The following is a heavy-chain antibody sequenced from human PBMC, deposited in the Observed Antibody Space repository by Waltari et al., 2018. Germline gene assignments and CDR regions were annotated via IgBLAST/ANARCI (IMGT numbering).Heavy chain of an antibody. D-gene: IGHD3-10*01. CDR2: IYTSGST. J-gene: IGHJ5*02. CDR3: ARDSHLYYYGSGTTISVVAWFDP. Sequence: QVQLQESGPGLVKPSETLSLTCTVSGGSISSYYWSWIRQPAGKGLEWIGRIYTSGSTNANPALKSRVTMSVDTSKNQFSLKLSSVTAADTAVYYCARDSHLYYYGSGTTISVVAWFDPWGQGTLVTVSS. V-gene: IGHV4-4*07. CDR1: GGSISSYY.